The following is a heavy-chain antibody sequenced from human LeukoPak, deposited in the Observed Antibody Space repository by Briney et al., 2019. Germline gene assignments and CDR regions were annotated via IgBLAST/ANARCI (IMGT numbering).Heavy chain of an antibody. Sequence: GGSLRLSCAASGILFSNTAMNWARQSPGRGLEWVSAISGGGERAFYADSVKGRFTISRDNPKNILYLQMNSLTADDTAIYYCGKDGGQYSSGPEFDPRGQGALVTVSS. V-gene: IGHV3-23*01. CDR1: GILFSNTA. CDR2: ISGGGERA. J-gene: IGHJ5*02. CDR3: GKDGGQYSSGPEFDP. D-gene: IGHD6-19*01.